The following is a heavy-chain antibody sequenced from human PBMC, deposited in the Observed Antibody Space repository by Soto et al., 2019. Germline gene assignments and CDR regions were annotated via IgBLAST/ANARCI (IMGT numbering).Heavy chain of an antibody. V-gene: IGHV3-30-3*01. CDR2: ISYDGSNK. CDR1: GFTFSNYA. D-gene: IGHD3-3*01. J-gene: IGHJ4*02. CDR3: ARDKRDLRFFEGPYHVDY. Sequence: QVQLVESGGGVVQPGRSLRLSCAPSGFTFSNYAMHWVRQAPGKGLEWVAVISYDGSNKYYADSVKSRFTISRDNSKNTRYMQMNRLRTEDTTVSYCARDKRDLRFFEGPYHVDYWCQGTLVTVSS.